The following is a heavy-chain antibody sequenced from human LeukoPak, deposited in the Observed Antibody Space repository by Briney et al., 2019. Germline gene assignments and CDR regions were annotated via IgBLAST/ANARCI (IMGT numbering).Heavy chain of an antibody. CDR2: IDYSGST. V-gene: IGHV4-39*01. Sequence: SETLSLTCTVSGGSISSSSYYWGWIRQPPGKGLEWIGSIDYSGSTYYNPSLKSRVTISVDTSKNQFSLKLSSVTAADTAVYYCARQGYYYYYMDVWGKGTTVTISS. CDR1: GGSISSSSYY. CDR3: ARQGYYYYYMDV. J-gene: IGHJ6*03.